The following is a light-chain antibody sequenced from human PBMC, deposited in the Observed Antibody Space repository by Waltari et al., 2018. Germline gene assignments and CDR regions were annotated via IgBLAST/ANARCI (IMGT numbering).Light chain of an antibody. CDR2: FNLDGSH. CDR3: QTWGTGVPKV. J-gene: IGLJ3*02. Sequence: QLMLTQSPSASASLGASVKLTCTLSSDHSTYAIACHQTHPEKGPRYLMRFNLDGSHTKGDGIPDRFSGSSSGAERYLTISSLQSEDEADYYCQTWGTGVPKVFGGGTKLTVL. V-gene: IGLV4-69*02. CDR1: SDHSTYA.